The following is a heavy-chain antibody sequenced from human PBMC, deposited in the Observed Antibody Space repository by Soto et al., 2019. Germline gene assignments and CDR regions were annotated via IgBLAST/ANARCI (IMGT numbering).Heavy chain of an antibody. J-gene: IGHJ2*01. Sequence: QVSLQESGPRVVKPSETLSLTCTVSDVAIRSGSFFWTWVRQSPGKGLEWIGDLRLNSGTLYKPSLTRRVRFSVDMSRNQFFLRLTSVSGADSGIYYCARGRVWARGGRRWYFDLWGPGTPVTVSS. V-gene: IGHV4-30-4*01. CDR1: DVAIRSGSFF. CDR3: ARGRVWARGGRRWYFDL. CDR2: LRLNSGT. D-gene: IGHD1-26*01.